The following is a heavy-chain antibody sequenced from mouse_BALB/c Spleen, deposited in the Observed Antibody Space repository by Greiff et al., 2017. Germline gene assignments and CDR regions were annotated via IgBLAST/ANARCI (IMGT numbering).Heavy chain of an antibody. CDR2: IYPGDGGI. D-gene: IGHD2-14*01. J-gene: IGHJ4*01. CDR3: ASEPGYDRFPMDY. CDR1: GYTFTSYW. Sequence: QVQLQQSGAELARPGASVKLSCKASGYTFTSYWMQWVKQRAGQGLEWIGAIYPGDGGIRYTQKFKGKATLTADKSSSTAYMQLSSLASEDSAVYYCASEPGYDRFPMDYWGQGTTVTVSS. V-gene: IGHV1-87*01.